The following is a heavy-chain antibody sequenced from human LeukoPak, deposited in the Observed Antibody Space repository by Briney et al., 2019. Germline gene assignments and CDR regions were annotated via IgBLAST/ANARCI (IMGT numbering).Heavy chain of an antibody. CDR2: IYHSGST. CDR1: GYSISSGYY. J-gene: IGHJ4*02. V-gene: IGHV4-38-2*02. D-gene: IGHD6-25*01. CDR3: AKGSGVAAAGRPPFFDY. Sequence: SETLSLTCTVSGYSISSGYYWGWIRQPPGKGLEWIGGIYHSGSTYYNPSLKSRVTISVDTSKNQFSLKLTSVTAADTAVYYCAKGSGVAAAGRPPFFDYWGQGTLVTVSS.